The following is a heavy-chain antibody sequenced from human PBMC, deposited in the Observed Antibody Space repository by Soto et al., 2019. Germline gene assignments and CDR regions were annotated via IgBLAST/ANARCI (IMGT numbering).Heavy chain of an antibody. CDR2: IYNDGTYS. J-gene: IGHJ4*02. V-gene: IGHV3-74*01. Sequence: GGSLRLSCAASGFIFNMYWIHWVRQSPGKGLVWISRIYNDGTYSDYADSVRGRFTISRDNVNDTLYLQMNNLRAEDSGLYYCTRGPRPISTGTGAYWGQGTQVTVSS. D-gene: IGHD3-10*01. CDR1: GFIFNMYW. CDR3: TRGPRPISTGTGAY.